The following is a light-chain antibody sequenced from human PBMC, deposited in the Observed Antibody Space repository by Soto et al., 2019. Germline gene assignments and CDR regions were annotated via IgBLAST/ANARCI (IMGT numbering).Light chain of an antibody. CDR3: QQYGSSPRT. CDR1: QSVSSSY. CDR2: DAS. V-gene: IGKV3-20*01. J-gene: IGKJ1*01. Sequence: EIVLTQSPGTLSLSPGERATLSCRASQSVSSSYFAWYHQKTGQAPRLLIYDASSRATGIPDRFSGNGSGTDFTLTISRLEPEDFAVYYCQQYGSSPRTFGQGTKVDIK.